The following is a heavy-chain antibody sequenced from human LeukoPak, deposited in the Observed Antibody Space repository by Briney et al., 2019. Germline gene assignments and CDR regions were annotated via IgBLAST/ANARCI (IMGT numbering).Heavy chain of an antibody. CDR2: INHSGST. Sequence: SETLSLICAVYGGSFSGYYWSWIRQPPGKGLEWIGEINHSGSTNYNPSLKSRVTISVDTSKNQFSLKLSSVTAADTAVYYCARHVLLWFGEIHFDIWGQGTMVTVSS. V-gene: IGHV4-34*01. CDR1: GGSFSGYY. CDR3: ARHVLLWFGEIHFDI. J-gene: IGHJ3*02. D-gene: IGHD3-10*01.